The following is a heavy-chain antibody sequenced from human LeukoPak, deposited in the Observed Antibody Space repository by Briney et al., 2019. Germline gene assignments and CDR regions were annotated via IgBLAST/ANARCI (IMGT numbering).Heavy chain of an antibody. CDR3: ARTGSLTTVTTRGAFDI. CDR1: GFTFSDHY. V-gene: IGHV3-72*01. J-gene: IGHJ3*02. D-gene: IGHD4-17*01. CDR2: TRNKANSYTT. Sequence: GGSLRLSCAASGFTFSDHYMDWVRQAPGKGLEWVGRTRNKANSYTTEYAASVKGRFTISRDDSKNSLYLQMNSLKTEDTAVYYCARTGSLTTVTTRGAFDIWGQGTMVIVSS.